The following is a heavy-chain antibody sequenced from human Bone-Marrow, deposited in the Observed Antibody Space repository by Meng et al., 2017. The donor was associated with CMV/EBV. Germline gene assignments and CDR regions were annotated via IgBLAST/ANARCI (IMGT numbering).Heavy chain of an antibody. CDR1: GFSLSTSGVG. D-gene: IGHD3-3*01. Sequence: SGPTLVKPTQTLTLTCTFSGFSLSTSGVGVGWIRQLPGKALEWLALIYWNDDKRYSPSLKSRLTITKDTSKNQVVLTMTNMDPVDTATYYCAHSADYDFWSGYPTTYYFDYWGQGTLVTVSS. CDR3: AHSADYDFWSGYPTTYYFDY. J-gene: IGHJ4*02. CDR2: IYWNDDK. V-gene: IGHV2-5*01.